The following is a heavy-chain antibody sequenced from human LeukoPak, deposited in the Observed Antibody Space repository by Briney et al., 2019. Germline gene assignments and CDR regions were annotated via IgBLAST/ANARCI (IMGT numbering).Heavy chain of an antibody. J-gene: IGHJ6*03. V-gene: IGHV3-66*01. D-gene: IGHD3-10*01. Sequence: GGSLRLSCAASGFTVSSNYMSWVRQAPGKGLEWVSVIYSGGSTYYADSVKGRFTISRDNSKNTLYLQMNSLRAEDTAVYYCARAPMVRGVWYYYYYMDVWGKGTTVTISS. CDR1: GFTVSSNY. CDR3: ARAPMVRGVWYYYYYMDV. CDR2: IYSGGST.